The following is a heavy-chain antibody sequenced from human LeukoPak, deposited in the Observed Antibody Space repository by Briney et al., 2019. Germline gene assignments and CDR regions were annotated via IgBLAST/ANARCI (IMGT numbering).Heavy chain of an antibody. V-gene: IGHV3-33*01. CDR3: VRAVTRPSYYYYGMDV. Sequence: GGSLRLSCAASGFTSSSYGMHWVRQAPGKGREWVAVIWYDGSNKYYADSVKGRFTISRDNSKNTLYLQMNSLRAEDTAVYYCVRAVTRPSYYYYGMDVWGQGTTVTVSS. D-gene: IGHD6-6*01. J-gene: IGHJ6*02. CDR1: GFTSSSYG. CDR2: IWYDGSNK.